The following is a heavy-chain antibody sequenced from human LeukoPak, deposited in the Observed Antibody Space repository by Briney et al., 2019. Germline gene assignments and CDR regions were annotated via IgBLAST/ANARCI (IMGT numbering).Heavy chain of an antibody. V-gene: IGHV3-23*01. Sequence: GGSLRLPCAASGFTFSSYTMSWVRQAPGKGLEWVSTITTSDGNTYYADSVKGRFTVSRDNSKNTLFLQMNSLRAEDTAVYYCAKDGGLWVSAHWGDSWGRGTLVTVSS. CDR1: GFTFSSYT. CDR3: AKDGGLWVSAHWGDS. CDR2: ITTSDGNT. D-gene: IGHD7-27*01. J-gene: IGHJ4*02.